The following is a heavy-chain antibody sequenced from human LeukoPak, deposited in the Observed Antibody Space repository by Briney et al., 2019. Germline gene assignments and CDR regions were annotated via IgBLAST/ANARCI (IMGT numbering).Heavy chain of an antibody. D-gene: IGHD6-19*01. V-gene: IGHV4-61*10. CDR3: ARQQWLGGAFDI. J-gene: IGHJ3*02. CDR2: IYYSGST. Sequence: SETLSLTCTVSGGSISSGSYYWSWIRQPAGKGLEWIGYIYYSGSTNYNPSLKSRVTISVDTSKNQFSLKLSSVTAADTAVYYCARQQWLGGAFDIWGQGTMVTVSS. CDR1: GGSISSGSYY.